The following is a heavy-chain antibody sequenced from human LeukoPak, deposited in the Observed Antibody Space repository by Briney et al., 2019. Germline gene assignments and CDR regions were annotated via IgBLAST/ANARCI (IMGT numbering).Heavy chain of an antibody. J-gene: IGHJ6*02. V-gene: IGHV4-30-2*01. Sequence: PSQTLFLTCVVSGGSISSGGYSWSWIRQPPGKGLEWIGYIYHSGSTYYNPSLKSRVTISVDRSKNQFSLKLSSVTAADTAVYYCARAFHGSGSYYYYYGMDVWGQGTTVTVSS. CDR2: IYHSGST. CDR3: ARAFHGSGSYYYYYGMDV. CDR1: GGSISSGGYS. D-gene: IGHD3-10*01.